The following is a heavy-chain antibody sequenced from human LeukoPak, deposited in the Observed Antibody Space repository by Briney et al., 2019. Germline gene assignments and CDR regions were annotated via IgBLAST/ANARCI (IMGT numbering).Heavy chain of an antibody. V-gene: IGHV3-7*01. D-gene: IGHD4-17*01. J-gene: IGHJ4*02. CDR2: INQDGSVK. Sequence: GGSLRLSCAASGFTFSSSWMSWVRQAPGKGLEWVAKINQDGSVKHSVDSVKGRFTISRDNAKNSLFLEMNSLRAEDTAVYFCASGDVFDYWGQGTLVTVSS. CDR1: GFTFSSSW. CDR3: ASGDVFDY.